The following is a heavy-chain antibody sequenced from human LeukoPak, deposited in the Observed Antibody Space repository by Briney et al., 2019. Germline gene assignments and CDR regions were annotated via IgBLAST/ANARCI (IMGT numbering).Heavy chain of an antibody. J-gene: IGHJ4*02. CDR3: ARTSVYDSPFDY. V-gene: IGHV3-30-3*01. Sequence: GMSLRLSCAASGFTFSSYAMRWVRQAPGKGLEWVAVISYGGSNKYYADSVKGRFTISRDNSKNTLYLQMNSLRAEDTAVYYCARTSVYDSPFDYWGQGTLVTVSS. D-gene: IGHD5/OR15-5a*01. CDR1: GFTFSSYA. CDR2: ISYGGSNK.